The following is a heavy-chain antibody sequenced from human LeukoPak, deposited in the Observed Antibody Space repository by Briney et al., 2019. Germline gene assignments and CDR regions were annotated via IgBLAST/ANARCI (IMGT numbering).Heavy chain of an antibody. D-gene: IGHD4-17*01. CDR2: ISAYNGNT. V-gene: IGHV1-18*01. CDR3: ALTTFRGDFAY. CDR1: GYTFTNYG. J-gene: IGHJ4*02. Sequence: ASVKVSCKASGYTFTNYGVNWVRQAPGQGLEWVGWISAYNGNTNYAQKLQGRVTMTTDTSTSTAYMELRSLRSDDTAVYYCALTTFRGDFAYWGQGTLVTVSS.